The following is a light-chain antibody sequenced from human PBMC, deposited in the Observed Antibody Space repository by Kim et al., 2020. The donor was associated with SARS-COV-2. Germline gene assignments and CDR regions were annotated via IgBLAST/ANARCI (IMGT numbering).Light chain of an antibody. CDR3: NSRASRGNHVL. V-gene: IGLV3-19*01. Sequence: SSELTQDPAVSVALGQTVRITCQGDSLRGYYASWFQQKSGQAPILVMYGDKNRTSGIPDRFSGPGSGNTASLTIPGAQAEDEADYYCNSRASRGNHVLFG. CDR1: SLRGYY. J-gene: IGLJ3*02. CDR2: GDK.